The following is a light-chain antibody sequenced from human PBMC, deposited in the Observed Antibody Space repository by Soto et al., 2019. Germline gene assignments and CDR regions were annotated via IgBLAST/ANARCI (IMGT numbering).Light chain of an antibody. Sequence: ETVFTQSPGTLSLSPGERATLSCTCSQSVRSRYLAWYQQKPGQAPRLIISGASSRATGIPDRFSGSWSGTDCTLTISRLEPEDVAVYYCQQYGSSPVTFGQGTKVDIK. V-gene: IGKV3-20*01. CDR1: QSVRSRY. CDR3: QQYGSSPVT. CDR2: GAS. J-gene: IGKJ1*01.